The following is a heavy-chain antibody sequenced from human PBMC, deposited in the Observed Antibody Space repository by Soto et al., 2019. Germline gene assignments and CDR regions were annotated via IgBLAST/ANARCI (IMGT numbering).Heavy chain of an antibody. D-gene: IGHD4-17*01. CDR2: INAGNGNT. CDR3: ATTPSATVTTKGTFDY. CDR1: GYTFTSYA. V-gene: IGHV1-3*01. Sequence: ASVKVSCKASGYTFTSYAMHWVRQAPGQRLEWMGWINAGNGNTKYSQKFQGRVTITKDTSTDTAYMELSSLRSEDTAVYYCATTPSATVTTKGTFDYWGQGTLVTVSS. J-gene: IGHJ4*02.